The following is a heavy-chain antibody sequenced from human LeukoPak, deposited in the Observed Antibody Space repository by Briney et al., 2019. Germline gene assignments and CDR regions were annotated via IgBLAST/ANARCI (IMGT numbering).Heavy chain of an antibody. CDR2: IYYSGST. CDR3: AKNIKGPNWFDP. J-gene: IGHJ5*02. CDR1: GGSISSGGYY. Sequence: ASETLSLTCTVSGGSISSGGYYWSWIRQHPGKGLEWIGYIYYSGSTYYNPSLKSRVTISVDTSKNQFSLKLSSVTAADTAVYYCAKNIKGPNWFDPWGQGTLVTVSS. D-gene: IGHD1/OR15-1a*01. V-gene: IGHV4-30-4*08.